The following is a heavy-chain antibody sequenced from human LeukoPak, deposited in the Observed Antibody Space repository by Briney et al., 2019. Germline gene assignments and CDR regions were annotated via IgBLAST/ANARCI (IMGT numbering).Heavy chain of an antibody. CDR2: FDIEDGET. V-gene: IGHV1-24*01. J-gene: IGHJ3*02. Sequence: ASVKVSCKVSGYILRELSMHWVRQAPGKGLEWMGGFDIEDGETIYAQKVQGRVAMTEDTSTDTAYMELSGLRSEATAVYYCATDEMFPFDIWGQGTMVTVSS. CDR1: GYILRELS. CDR3: ATDEMFPFDI. D-gene: IGHD5-24*01.